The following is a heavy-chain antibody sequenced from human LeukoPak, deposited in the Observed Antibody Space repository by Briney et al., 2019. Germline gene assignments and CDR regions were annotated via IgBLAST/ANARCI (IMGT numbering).Heavy chain of an antibody. V-gene: IGHV1-18*01. Sequence: ASVKVSCKASGYTFTSYGISWVRQAPGQGLEWMGWISAYNGNTNYAQKLRGRVTMTTDTSTSTAYMELRSLRSDDTAVYYCARGQTKYYYDSSGFDYWGQGTLVTVSS. CDR3: ARGQTKYYYDSSGFDY. CDR2: ISAYNGNT. CDR1: GYTFTSYG. D-gene: IGHD3-22*01. J-gene: IGHJ4*02.